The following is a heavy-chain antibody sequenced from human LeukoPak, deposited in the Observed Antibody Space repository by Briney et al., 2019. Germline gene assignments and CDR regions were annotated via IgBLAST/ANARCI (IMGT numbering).Heavy chain of an antibody. CDR2: ISAYNGNT. CDR1: GYTFTGYH. D-gene: IGHD2-15*01. CDR3: ARVAGYCSGGSCYSTPWFDP. J-gene: IGHJ5*02. V-gene: IGHV1-18*04. Sequence: ASVKVSCKASGYTFTGYHMHWVRQAPGQGLEWMGWISAYNGNTNYAQKLQGRVTMTTDTSTSTAYMELRSLRSDDTAVYYCARVAGYCSGGSCYSTPWFDPWGQGTLVTVSS.